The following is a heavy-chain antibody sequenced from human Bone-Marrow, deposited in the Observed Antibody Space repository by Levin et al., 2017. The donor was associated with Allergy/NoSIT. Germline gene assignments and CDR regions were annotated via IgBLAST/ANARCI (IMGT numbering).Heavy chain of an antibody. Sequence: GGSLRLSCAASGFTFSSYGMHWVRQAPGKGLEWVAVIWYDGSNKYYADSVKGRFTISRDNSKNTLYLQMNSLRAEDTAVYYCARDPCSSTSCYPGIWGQGTMVTVSS. CDR3: ARDPCSSTSCYPGI. V-gene: IGHV3-33*01. CDR2: IWYDGSNK. D-gene: IGHD2-2*01. CDR1: GFTFSSYG. J-gene: IGHJ3*02.